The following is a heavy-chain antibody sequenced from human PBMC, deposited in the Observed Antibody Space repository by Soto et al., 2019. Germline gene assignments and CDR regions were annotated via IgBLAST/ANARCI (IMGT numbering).Heavy chain of an antibody. CDR3: AHSDIAAALYYYYYMDV. CDR2: IYWDDDK. CDR1: GFSLSTSGVG. D-gene: IGHD6-13*01. J-gene: IGHJ6*03. Sequence: QITLKESGPTLVKPTQTLTLTCTFSGFSLSTSGVGVGWIRQPPGKALEWLALIYWDDDKRYSPSLKTRLTISKDTSQNQVVLTMTNMDPVDTATYYCAHSDIAAALYYYYYMDVWGKGTTVTVSS. V-gene: IGHV2-5*02.